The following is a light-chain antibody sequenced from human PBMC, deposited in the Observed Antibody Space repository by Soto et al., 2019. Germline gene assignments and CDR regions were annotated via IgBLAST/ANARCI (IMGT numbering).Light chain of an antibody. Sequence: EIVLTQSPGTLSLSPGERATLSCRASQSVRSSYLAWYQQKPGEAPRRLIYGASSRATGIPARFSGSGSGTGFSLSISRLGTEDFALYYCQQYVSSLWTVGQGNNVEIK. CDR3: QQYVSSLWT. CDR1: QSVRSSY. V-gene: IGKV3-20*01. J-gene: IGKJ1*01. CDR2: GAS.